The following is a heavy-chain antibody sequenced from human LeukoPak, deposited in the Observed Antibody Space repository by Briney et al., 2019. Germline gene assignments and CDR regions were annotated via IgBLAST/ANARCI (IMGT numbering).Heavy chain of an antibody. D-gene: IGHD6-19*01. CDR1: GLTAISNY. J-gene: IGHJ4*02. Sequence: GGSLRLSCAASGLTAISNYMSWVRQAPGKGLQWVSVIYSGETTYYADSVKGRFTISSDNSKNTLYLQMNSLKTEDTAVYYCTTDFLTGYSSGWFLDYFDYWGQGTLVTVPS. CDR2: IYSGETT. CDR3: TTDFLTGYSSGWFLDYFDY. V-gene: IGHV3-66*01.